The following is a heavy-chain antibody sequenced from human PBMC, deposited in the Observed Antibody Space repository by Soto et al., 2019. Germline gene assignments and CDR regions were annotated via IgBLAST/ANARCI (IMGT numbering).Heavy chain of an antibody. CDR3: ARGDNPYYYGAQNPDSSGYYHNNDAFDI. Sequence: SETLSLTCTVSGGSISSGGYYWSWIRQHPGKGLEWIGYIYYSGSTYYNPSLKSRVTISVDTSKNQFSLKLSSVTAADTAVYYCARGDNPYYYGAQNPDSSGYYHNNDAFDIWGQGTMVTVSS. V-gene: IGHV4-31*03. J-gene: IGHJ3*02. CDR1: GGSISSGGYY. CDR2: IYYSGST. D-gene: IGHD3-22*01.